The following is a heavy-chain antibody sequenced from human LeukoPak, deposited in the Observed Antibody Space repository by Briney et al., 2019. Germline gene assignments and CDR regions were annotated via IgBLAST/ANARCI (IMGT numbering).Heavy chain of an antibody. V-gene: IGHV3-23*01. CDR1: GFTFSNYA. D-gene: IGHD2-15*01. CDR2: ISGSGGSA. Sequence: TGGSLRLSCAASGFTFSNYAMNWVRQAPGKGLEWVSIISGSGGSAYYADSVKGRFTISRDNSKNTLYLQMNSLRAEDTAVYYCAKSPYCSGGSCYSGDFDYWGQGTLVTVSS. J-gene: IGHJ4*02. CDR3: AKSPYCSGGSCYSGDFDY.